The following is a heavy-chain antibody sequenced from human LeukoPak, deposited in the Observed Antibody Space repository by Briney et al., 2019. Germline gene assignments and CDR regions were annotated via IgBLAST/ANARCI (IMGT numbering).Heavy chain of an antibody. J-gene: IGHJ4*02. D-gene: IGHD6-13*01. CDR1: GFTFDDYG. V-gene: IGHV3-43D*03. CDR2: ITWDGRSA. Sequence: GGSLRLSCAASGFTFDDYGMHWVRQAPGKGLEWLSLITWDGRSAYYADSVRGRFTISRDNSKNTLYLQMNSLRAEDTAVYYCAKDPTGQLVRTFDYWGQGTLVTVSS. CDR3: AKDPTGQLVRTFDY.